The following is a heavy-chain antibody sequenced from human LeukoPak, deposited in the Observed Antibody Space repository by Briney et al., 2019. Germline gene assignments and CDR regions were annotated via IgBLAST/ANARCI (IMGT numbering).Heavy chain of an antibody. D-gene: IGHD6-19*01. CDR3: ARVLIAVAETTDY. J-gene: IGHJ4*02. CDR1: GYTFTSYD. CDR2: MNPNSGAT. Sequence: ASVKVSCKASGYTFTSYDFNWLRQATGQGPEWMGWMNPNSGATGYAQKFQGRVTMTRSASINTAYMELSNLRSDDTAVYYCARVLIAVAETTDYWGQGTLVTVSS. V-gene: IGHV1-8*01.